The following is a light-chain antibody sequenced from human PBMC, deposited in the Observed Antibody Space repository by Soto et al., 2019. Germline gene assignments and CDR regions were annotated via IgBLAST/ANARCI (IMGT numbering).Light chain of an antibody. CDR3: QHRRNWPRELT. V-gene: IGKV3-11*01. CDR2: DAS. J-gene: IGKJ4*01. CDR1: QSVGTY. Sequence: EIVLTQSPATLSLSPGERATLSCRASQSVGTYLAWYQQKPGQAPRLLIYDASNRATGIPARFSGSGSGTDFTLYISILEPEDFEVYDCQHRRNWPRELTCRGAIKVEIK.